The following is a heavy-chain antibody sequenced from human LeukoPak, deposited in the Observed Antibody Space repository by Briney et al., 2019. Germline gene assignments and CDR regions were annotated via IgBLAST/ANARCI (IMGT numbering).Heavy chain of an antibody. V-gene: IGHV3-23*01. CDR2: ISNSGDNT. CDR3: AGSGSTRDGFPGRFYY. Sequence: GGSLRLSCAASGFTFSTYALSWVRQVPGKGLEWVSGISNSGDNTYYADSVKGRFTISRDISKNTLYLQMNSLRAEDTAVYYCAGSGSTRDGFPGRFYYWGQGTLVTVSS. J-gene: IGHJ4*02. D-gene: IGHD5-24*01. CDR1: GFTFSTYA.